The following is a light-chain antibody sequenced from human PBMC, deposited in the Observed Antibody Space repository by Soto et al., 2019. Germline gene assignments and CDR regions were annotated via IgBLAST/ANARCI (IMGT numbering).Light chain of an antibody. J-gene: IGKJ1*01. CDR2: GAS. CDR3: QQYNNWPPWT. V-gene: IGKV3-15*01. Sequence: EIVMTQSPATLSVSPGERATLSCRASQSVSSNLAWYQHKPGQAPRLLIYGASTRATGIPARFSGSGSGTEFTLTISSLQFEDFAVYDCQQYNNWPPWTCGQGTKVEIE. CDR1: QSVSSN.